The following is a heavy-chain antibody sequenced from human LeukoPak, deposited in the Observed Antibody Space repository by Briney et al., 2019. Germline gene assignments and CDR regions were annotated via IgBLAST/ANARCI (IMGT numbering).Heavy chain of an antibody. CDR1: GYSFTTYW. CDR3: ARHKRDSSGYVIDY. V-gene: IGHV5-51*01. D-gene: IGHD3-22*01. J-gene: IGHJ4*02. Sequence: GESLKISCKGSGYSFTTYWIGWVRQMPGKGLEWMGIIYPGDSDTRYNPSFQGQVTISADKSIRTAYLQWSSLKASDTAMYYCARHKRDSSGYVIDYWGQGTLVTVSS. CDR2: IYPGDSDT.